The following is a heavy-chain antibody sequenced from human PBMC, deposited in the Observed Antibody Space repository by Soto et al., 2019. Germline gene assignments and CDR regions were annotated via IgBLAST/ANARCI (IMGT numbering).Heavy chain of an antibody. Sequence: SLRLSCSTSGFTLKDCAISWVRQAPGKGLEWVSGISGSGGATYYTDSVEGRFTISKDFSKNTVSLQMNGRRVTDTAGYYCERTSTAFYRYYFDSWGQGALVTVSS. J-gene: IGHJ4*02. CDR3: ERTSTAFYRYYFDS. CDR1: GFTLKDCA. V-gene: IGHV3-23*01. D-gene: IGHD2-2*01. CDR2: ISGSGGAT.